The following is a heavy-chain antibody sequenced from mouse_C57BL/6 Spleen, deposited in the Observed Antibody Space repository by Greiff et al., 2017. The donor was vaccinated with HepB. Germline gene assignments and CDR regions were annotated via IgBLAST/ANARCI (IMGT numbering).Heavy chain of an antibody. CDR2: INPNNGGT. CDR3: ARGYFDV. V-gene: IGHV1-55*01. CDR1: GYTFTSYW. Sequence: QVQLQQPGAELVKPGASVKMSCKASGYTFTSYWITWVKQRPGQGLEWIGDINPNNGGTSYNQKFKGKATLTVNKSSSTAYMELRSLTSEDSAVYYCARGYFDVWGTGTTVTVSS. J-gene: IGHJ1*03.